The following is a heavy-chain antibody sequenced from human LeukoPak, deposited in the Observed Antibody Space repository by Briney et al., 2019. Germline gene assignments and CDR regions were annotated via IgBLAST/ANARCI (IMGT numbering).Heavy chain of an antibody. D-gene: IGHD2-2*01. V-gene: IGHV3-30*03. Sequence: GGSLRLSCAASGFTFSSYGMHWVRQAPGKGLEWVAVISYDGSNKYYADSVKGRFTISRDNAKNSLYLQMNSLRAEDTAVYYCARDLVPAANNWFDPWGQGTLVTVSS. CDR2: ISYDGSNK. CDR3: ARDLVPAANNWFDP. CDR1: GFTFSSYG. J-gene: IGHJ5*02.